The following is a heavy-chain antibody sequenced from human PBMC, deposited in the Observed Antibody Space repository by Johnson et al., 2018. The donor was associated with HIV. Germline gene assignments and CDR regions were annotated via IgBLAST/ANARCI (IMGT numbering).Heavy chain of an antibody. D-gene: IGHD3-16*01. V-gene: IGHV3-21*01. Sequence: VQLVESGGGVVQPGRSLRLSCAASGFTFSSNYMSWVRQAPGKGLEWVSGISWNSANIGYADSVKGRFTISRDNAKNSLYLQMNSLRAEDTAVYYCARDRGHDYVWGSNDAFDIWGQGTMVTVSS. CDR3: ARDRGHDYVWGSNDAFDI. CDR1: GFTFSSNY. J-gene: IGHJ3*02. CDR2: ISWNSANI.